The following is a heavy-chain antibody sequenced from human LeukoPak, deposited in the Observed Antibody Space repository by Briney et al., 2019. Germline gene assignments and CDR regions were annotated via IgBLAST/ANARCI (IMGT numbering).Heavy chain of an antibody. J-gene: IGHJ5*02. D-gene: IGHD3-10*01. CDR1: GGSFSGYY. CDR2: INHSGST. V-gene: IGHV4-34*01. CDR3: ARGRTYYYGSGSRNWFDH. Sequence: SETLSLTCAVYGGSFSGYYWSWIRQPPGKGLEWIGEINHSGSTNYNPSLKSRVTISVDTSKNQFSLKLSSVTAADTAVYYCARGRTYYYGSGSRNWFDHWGQGTLVTVSS.